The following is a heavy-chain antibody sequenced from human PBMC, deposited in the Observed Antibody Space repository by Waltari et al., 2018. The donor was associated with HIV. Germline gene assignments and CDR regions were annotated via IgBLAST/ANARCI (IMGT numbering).Heavy chain of an antibody. D-gene: IGHD3-10*01. CDR2: INSDGSSI. Sequence: EVQLVESGGNLVQPGGSLSLSCAVSGFTFTRYWMHWVRQAPGKGLAWVSRINSDGSSIRYADSVKGRFTISRDNAKNTLYLQMNSLRDEDTAVYYCAKEAGDRGYFQHWGQGTLVTVSS. CDR1: GFTFTRYW. CDR3: AKEAGDRGYFQH. V-gene: IGHV3-74*01. J-gene: IGHJ1*01.